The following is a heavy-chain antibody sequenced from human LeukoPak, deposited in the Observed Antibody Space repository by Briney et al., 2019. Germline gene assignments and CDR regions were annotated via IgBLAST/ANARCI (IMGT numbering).Heavy chain of an antibody. V-gene: IGHV4-61*02. Sequence: SSETLSLTCTVSGGSISSGSYYWSWIRQPAGKGLEWIGRIYTSGDTNYNPSLKSRVTISLETSKNQFSLKLSSVTAADTAVYYCARSEWLGGGSMYWGQGTLVTVSS. J-gene: IGHJ4*02. D-gene: IGHD6-19*01. CDR2: IYTSGDT. CDR1: GGSISSGSYY. CDR3: ARSEWLGGGSMY.